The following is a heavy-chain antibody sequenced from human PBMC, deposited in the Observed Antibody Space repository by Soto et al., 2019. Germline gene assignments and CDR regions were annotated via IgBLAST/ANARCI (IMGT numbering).Heavy chain of an antibody. CDR3: ARDLSLVPWEGDWFDP. CDR1: GGSFIVYY. J-gene: IGHJ5*02. CDR2: INHSGST. Sequence: AETLSLTCSVYGGSFIVYYWSWIRQPPGKGLEWIGEINHSGSTNYNPSLKSRVTISVDTSKNQFSLKLSSMTAADTAVYYCARDLSLVPWEGDWFDPWGQGNLVTVSS. D-gene: IGHD1-26*01. V-gene: IGHV4-34*01.